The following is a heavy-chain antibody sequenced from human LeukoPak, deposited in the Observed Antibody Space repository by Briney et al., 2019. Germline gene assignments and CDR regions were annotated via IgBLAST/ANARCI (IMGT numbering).Heavy chain of an antibody. CDR3: TTLSAAAIDY. CDR2: MNEYGTQT. D-gene: IGHD6-13*01. CDR1: GLSFSDYW. J-gene: IGHJ4*02. V-gene: IGHV3-7*01. Sequence: GGSLRLSCAASGLSFSDYWANWVRVAPGKGLEWVANMNEYGTQTNYVDSVKGRFTISRDRSKTSVYLQMDSLRVEDTAVYYCTTLSAAAIDYWGRGTLVTVSS.